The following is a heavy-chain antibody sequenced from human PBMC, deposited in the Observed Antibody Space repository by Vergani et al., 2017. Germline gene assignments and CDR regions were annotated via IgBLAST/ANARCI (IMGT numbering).Heavy chain of an antibody. CDR3: ARGFESVTRAFDY. D-gene: IGHD5-18*01. CDR1: GGSFSGYY. Sequence: QVQLQQWGAGLLKPSETLSLTCAVYGGSFSGYYWSWIRQPPGKGLEWIGEINHSGSTNYNPSLKSRVTISVDTSKNQFSLKLSSVTAADTAVYYSARGFESVTRAFDYWGQGTLVTVSS. V-gene: IGHV4-34*01. CDR2: INHSGST. J-gene: IGHJ4*02.